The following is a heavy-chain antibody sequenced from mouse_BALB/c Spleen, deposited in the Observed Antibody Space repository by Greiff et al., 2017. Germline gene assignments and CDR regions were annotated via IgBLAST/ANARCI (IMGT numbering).Heavy chain of an antibody. CDR2: IRNKANGYTT. D-gene: IGHD2-13*01. J-gene: IGHJ4*01. V-gene: IGHV7-3*02. Sequence: EVMLVESGGGLVQPGGSLRLSCATSGFTFTDYYMSWVRQPPGKALEWLGFIRNKANGYTTEYSASVKGRFTISRDNSQSILYLQMNTLRAEDSATYYGARARSTMMTPYAMDYWGQGTSVTVSS. CDR1: GFTFTDYY. CDR3: ARARSTMMTPYAMDY.